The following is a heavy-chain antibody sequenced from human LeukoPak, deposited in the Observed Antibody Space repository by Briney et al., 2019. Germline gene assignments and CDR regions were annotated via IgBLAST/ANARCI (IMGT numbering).Heavy chain of an antibody. D-gene: IGHD3-22*01. CDR2: IYSGGST. J-gene: IGHJ5*01. Sequence: GGSLRLSCAASGFTVSSNYMSWVRQAPGKGLEWVSVIYSGGSTYYADSVKDHFTISRDNSRSTLYLQMSRLRVEDTAVYYCAKDRPNYHESNGHYYRLNGDSWGQGTLVTVSS. V-gene: IGHV3-53*01. CDR1: GFTVSSNY. CDR3: AKDRPNYHESNGHYYRLNGDS.